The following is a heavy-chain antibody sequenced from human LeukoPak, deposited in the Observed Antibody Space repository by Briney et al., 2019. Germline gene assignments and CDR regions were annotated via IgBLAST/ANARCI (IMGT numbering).Heavy chain of an antibody. V-gene: IGHV3-33*01. CDR1: GFTFSSYG. CDR2: IWFDGSNK. D-gene: IGHD3-10*01. CDR3: ARGITMVRGVIIGNWFDP. Sequence: PGGSLRLSCAASGFTFSSYGMHWVRQAPGKGLEWVAVIWFDGSNKYYADSLKGRFTISRDNSKNTLYLQMNSLRAEDTAVYYCARGITMVRGVIIGNWFDPWGQGTLVTVSS. J-gene: IGHJ5*02.